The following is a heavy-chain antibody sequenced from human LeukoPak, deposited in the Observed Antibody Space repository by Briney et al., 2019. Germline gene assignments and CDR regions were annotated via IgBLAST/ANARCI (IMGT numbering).Heavy chain of an antibody. J-gene: IGHJ3*02. V-gene: IGHV5-51*01. Sequence: GESLKISCKGSGYSFTSYWIGWVRQIPGKGLEWMGIIYPGDSDTRYSPSFQGQVTISADKSISTAYLQWSSLKASDTAMYYCARSSAGGIPHDAFDIWGQGTMVTVSS. D-gene: IGHD1-14*01. CDR1: GYSFTSYW. CDR3: ARSSAGGIPHDAFDI. CDR2: IYPGDSDT.